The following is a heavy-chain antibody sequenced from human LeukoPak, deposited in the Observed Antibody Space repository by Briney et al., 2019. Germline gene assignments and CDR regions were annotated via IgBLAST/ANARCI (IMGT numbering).Heavy chain of an antibody. V-gene: IGHV4-39*01. CDR3: ARRRVAATAGWFDP. CDR2: VHYNGAT. Sequence: SETLSLTCTVSGSSVTSTTYYWGWVRQPPGKGLEWVGVVHYNGATYYDPSLKSRVTMSIDTSENQFSLKVTSVTAADTAVYYCARRRVAATAGWFDPWGQGTLVTVSS. CDR1: GSSVTSTTYY. J-gene: IGHJ5*02. D-gene: IGHD2-15*01.